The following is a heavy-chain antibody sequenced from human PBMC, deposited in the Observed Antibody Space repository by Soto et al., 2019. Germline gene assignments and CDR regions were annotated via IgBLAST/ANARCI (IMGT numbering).Heavy chain of an antibody. V-gene: IGHV1-46*01. D-gene: IGHD3-16*02. CDR2: INPSGGST. CDR3: ARDYDYVWGSYLINGFYFDY. CDR1: GYTFTSYY. Sequence: ASVKVSCKASGYTFTSYYMHWVRQAPGQGLEWMGIINPSGGSTSYAQKFQGRVTMTRDTSTSTVYMELSSLRSEDTAVYYCARDYDYVWGSYLINGFYFDYWGQGTLVTVSS. J-gene: IGHJ4*02.